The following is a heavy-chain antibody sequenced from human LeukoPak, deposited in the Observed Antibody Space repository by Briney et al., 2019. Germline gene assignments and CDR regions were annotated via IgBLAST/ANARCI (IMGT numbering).Heavy chain of an antibody. V-gene: IGHV1-8*01. D-gene: IGHD3-10*01. Sequence: ASVKVSCKASGYTFTSYDINWVRQATGQGLEWMGWMNPNSGNTGYAQKFQGRVTMTRNTSISTAYMELSSLRSEDTAVYYSARGPEGRWFGELDVWGQGTTVTVSS. CDR2: MNPNSGNT. J-gene: IGHJ6*02. CDR3: ARGPEGRWFGELDV. CDR1: GYTFTSYD.